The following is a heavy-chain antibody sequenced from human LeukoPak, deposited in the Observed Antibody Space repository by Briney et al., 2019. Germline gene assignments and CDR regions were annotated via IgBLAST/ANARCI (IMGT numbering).Heavy chain of an antibody. CDR3: AKGLGTTVSYYYYYYMDV. CDR1: GFTFSSYA. CDR2: ISGSGGST. D-gene: IGHD4-11*01. V-gene: IGHV3-23*01. J-gene: IGHJ6*03. Sequence: GGSLRLSCAASGFTFSSYAMNWVRQAPGKGLEWVSAISGSGGSTYYADSVKGRFTISRNNSKNTLYLQMDSLRAEDTAVYYCAKGLGTTVSYYYYYYMDVWGKGTTVTVSS.